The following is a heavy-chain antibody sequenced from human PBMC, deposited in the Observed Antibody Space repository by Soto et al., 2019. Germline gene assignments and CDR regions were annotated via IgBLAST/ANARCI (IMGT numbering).Heavy chain of an antibody. CDR1: GYDFGNYW. Sequence: GESLKISCKGSGYDFGNYWIGWVRQMPGKGLEWMGIIYPGDSEIRYRPSFQGQVTISADKSISTAYLQWSSLKASDTALYFCSRMQYSYGQLDYFDYWGQGTQVTVSS. J-gene: IGHJ4*02. D-gene: IGHD3-16*01. CDR3: SRMQYSYGQLDYFDY. CDR2: IYPGDSEI. V-gene: IGHV5-51*01.